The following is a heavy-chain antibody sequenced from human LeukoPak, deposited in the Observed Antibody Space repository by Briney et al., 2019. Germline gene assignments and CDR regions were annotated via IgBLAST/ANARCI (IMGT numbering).Heavy chain of an antibody. D-gene: IGHD3-10*01. J-gene: IGHJ4*02. Sequence: PGGSLRLSCAASGFTFSTYGMHWVRQAPGKGLEWVAVISYDGSNEYYADSVKVRFTISRDNSKNTLYLQMNSLRPEDTAVYYCAKSGQLWLSSHDYWGQGTLVTVSS. CDR1: GFTFSTYG. V-gene: IGHV3-30*18. CDR3: AKSGQLWLSSHDY. CDR2: ISYDGSNE.